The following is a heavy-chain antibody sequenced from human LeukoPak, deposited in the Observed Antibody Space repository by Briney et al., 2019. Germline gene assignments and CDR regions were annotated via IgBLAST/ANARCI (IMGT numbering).Heavy chain of an antibody. V-gene: IGHV4-59*01. CDR2: IYYSGST. D-gene: IGHD3-22*01. CDR3: AKDLYYDSSGIFDY. CDR1: GGSISSYY. J-gene: IGHJ4*02. Sequence: PSETLSLTCTVSGGSISSYYWSWIRQPPGKGLEWIGYIYYSGSTNYNPSLKSRVTISVDTSKNQFSLKLSSVTAADTAVYYCAKDLYYDSSGIFDYWGQGTLVTVSS.